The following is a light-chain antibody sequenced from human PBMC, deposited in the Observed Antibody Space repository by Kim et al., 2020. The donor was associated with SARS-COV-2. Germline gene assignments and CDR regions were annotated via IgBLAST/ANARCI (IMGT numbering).Light chain of an antibody. J-gene: IGLJ2*01. Sequence: PGKTARFTCGGNNIGSRSVHWYQQKPGRAPVLVVYDDSGRPSGIPERFSGSKFGNPATLTISRVEAGDEADYYCQVWDSSSYHPVVFGGGTQLTVL. CDR1: NIGSRS. CDR3: QVWDSSSYHPVV. CDR2: DDS. V-gene: IGLV3-21*03.